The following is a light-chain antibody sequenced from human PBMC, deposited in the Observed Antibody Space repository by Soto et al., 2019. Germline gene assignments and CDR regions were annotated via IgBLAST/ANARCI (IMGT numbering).Light chain of an antibody. Sequence: DIPMTQSPSFVSASVGDRVTITCRASQDISSWLGWYQKKPGKAPKLLIYTASSLQSGVPSRFSGSGSGSDFTLTINSLQPEDFATYYCQQGRTFPFTFGPGTTVDVK. V-gene: IGKV1-12*01. CDR2: TAS. CDR1: QDISSW. J-gene: IGKJ3*01. CDR3: QQGRTFPFT.